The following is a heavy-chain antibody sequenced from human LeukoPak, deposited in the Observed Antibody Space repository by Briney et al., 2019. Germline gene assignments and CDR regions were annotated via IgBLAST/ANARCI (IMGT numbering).Heavy chain of an antibody. J-gene: IGHJ4*02. CDR2: ISTYTGYS. D-gene: IGHD6-19*01. CDR3: AKNSSGGYSDY. Sequence: VKVSCKASGYTFTFSGISWVRQAPGQGLEWMGWISTYTGYSKYAQNLQGRVTMTADTSTSTAYMELSSLRSDDTAVYYCAKNSSGGYSDYWGQGTLVTVSS. V-gene: IGHV1-18*01. CDR1: GYTFTFSG.